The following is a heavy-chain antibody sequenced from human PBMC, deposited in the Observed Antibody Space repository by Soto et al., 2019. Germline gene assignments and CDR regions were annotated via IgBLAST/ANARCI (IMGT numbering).Heavy chain of an antibody. V-gene: IGHV1-24*01. CDR2: FDPEDGET. CDR1: GYTLTELS. J-gene: IGHJ4*02. D-gene: IGHD6-13*01. Sequence: GASVKVSCKVSGYTLTELSMHWVRQAPGKGLEWMGGFDPEDGETIYAQKFQGRVTMTEDTSTDTAYMELSSLRSEDTAVYYCATGGQQLVLGGLDYWGKGPLVTVPS. CDR3: ATGGQQLVLGGLDY.